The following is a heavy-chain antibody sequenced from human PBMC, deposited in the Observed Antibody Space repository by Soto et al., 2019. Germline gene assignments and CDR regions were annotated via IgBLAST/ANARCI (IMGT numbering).Heavy chain of an antibody. CDR2: IIPIFGTA. Sequence: SVKVSCKASGGTFSSYAISWVRQAPGQGLEWMGGIIPIFGTANYAQKFQGRVTITADESTSTAYMELSSLRSEDTAVYYCARVNFAGSSWYGGLGYWGQGTLVTVSS. V-gene: IGHV1-69*13. CDR3: ARVNFAGSSWYGGLGY. D-gene: IGHD6-13*01. J-gene: IGHJ4*02. CDR1: GGTFSSYA.